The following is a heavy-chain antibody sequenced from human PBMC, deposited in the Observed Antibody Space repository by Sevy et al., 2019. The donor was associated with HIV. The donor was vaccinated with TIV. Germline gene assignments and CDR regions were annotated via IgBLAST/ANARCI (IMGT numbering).Heavy chain of an antibody. CDR3: ARGGVHLFTY. Sequence: GGSLRLSCAASGFIFKTYWMSWVRQAPGKGLERVANIKEDGSEKNYVDSVEGRFTISRDNAKNSLYLQMDSLRDEDTAVYYCARGGVHLFTYWGQGTLVTVSS. CDR2: IKEDGSEK. CDR1: GFIFKTYW. V-gene: IGHV3-7*01. D-gene: IGHD3-10*01. J-gene: IGHJ4*02.